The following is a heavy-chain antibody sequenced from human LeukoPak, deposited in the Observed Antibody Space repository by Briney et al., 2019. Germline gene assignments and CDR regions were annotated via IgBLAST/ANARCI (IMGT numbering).Heavy chain of an antibody. CDR1: GFTFSSYV. D-gene: IGHD3-22*01. CDR3: VRLRRNSDTSGFYYYYDF. V-gene: IGHV3-21*01. J-gene: IGHJ4*02. Sequence: PGGSLRLSCAASGFTFSSYVMSWVRQTPEKGLEWVSSISVRSNYIYYADSVRGRFRISRDDARDSLYLQMNSLRAEDTAVYYCVRLRRNSDTSGFYYYYDFWGQGTLVTVSS. CDR2: ISVRSNYI.